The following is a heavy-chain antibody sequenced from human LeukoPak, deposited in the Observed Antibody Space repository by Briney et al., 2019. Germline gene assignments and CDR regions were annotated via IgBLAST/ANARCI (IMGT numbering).Heavy chain of an antibody. D-gene: IGHD3-22*01. J-gene: IGHJ4*02. V-gene: IGHV1-69*05. CDR3: ASDYYDSSGSPFDY. CDR1: GGTFSSYA. CDR2: IIPIFGTA. Sequence: SVKVSCKASGGTFSSYAISWVRQAPGQGLEWMGRIIPIFGTANYAQRFQGRVTITTDESTSTAYMELSSLRSEDTAVYYCASDYYDSSGSPFDYWGQGTLVTVSS.